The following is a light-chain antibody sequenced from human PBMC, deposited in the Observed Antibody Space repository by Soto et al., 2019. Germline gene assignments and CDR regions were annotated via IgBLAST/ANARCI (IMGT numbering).Light chain of an antibody. CDR1: SSDVGGYNY. V-gene: IGLV2-14*01. CDR2: EVS. CDR3: SSFTSSITYV. J-gene: IGLJ1*01. Sequence: QSVLTQPASVSGSPGQSITISCTGTSSDVGGYNYVSWSQQHPGKAPQLMIYEVSKRPSGVSNRFSGSKSGNTASLTISGLQAEDEADYYCSSFTSSITYVFGTGTKVTVL.